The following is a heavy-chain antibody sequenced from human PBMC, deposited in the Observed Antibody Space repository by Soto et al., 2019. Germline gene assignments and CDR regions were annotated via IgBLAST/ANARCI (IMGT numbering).Heavy chain of an antibody. CDR3: VRILTGYSISGMDV. CDR2: ISGSGDKT. V-gene: IGHV3-23*01. CDR1: RFTFSDYA. J-gene: IGHJ6*02. D-gene: IGHD3-9*01. Sequence: EVQLLDSGGGLVQPGGSLRLSCAASRFTFSDYAMSWVRQAPGKGLEWVSGISGSGDKTYYTDSVKGRFTVSRDNSQNTLYLQIHSLRADDTAVYHCVRILTGYSISGMDVWGQGTTVTVSS.